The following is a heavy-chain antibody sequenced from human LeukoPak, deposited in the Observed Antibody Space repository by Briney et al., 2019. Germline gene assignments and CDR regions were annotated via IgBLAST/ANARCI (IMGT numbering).Heavy chain of an antibody. CDR3: ARDFPYGDYDDY. Sequence: GGSLRLSCAASGFTFDDYGMSWVRQAPGKGLEWVANIKQDGSEKYYVDSVKGRFTISRDNAKNSLYLQMNSLRAEDTAVYYCARDFPYGDYDDYWGQGTLVTVSS. CDR2: IKQDGSEK. J-gene: IGHJ4*02. D-gene: IGHD4-17*01. CDR1: GFTFDDYG. V-gene: IGHV3-7*01.